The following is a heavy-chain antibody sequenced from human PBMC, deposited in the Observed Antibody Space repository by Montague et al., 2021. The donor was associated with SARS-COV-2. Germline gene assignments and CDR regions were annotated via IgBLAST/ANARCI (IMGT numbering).Heavy chain of an antibody. Sequence: SETLSLTCTVSGGSISSYYWSWIRRPPGKELEWIGEINHSGSTNYNPSLKSRVTISLDTSKNQFSLKLSSVTAADTAVYYCARGRRRYNWRDETSYYYGMDVWGQGTTVTVSS. D-gene: IGHD1-20*01. CDR2: INHSGST. V-gene: IGHV4-34*01. CDR3: ARGRRRYNWRDETSYYYGMDV. J-gene: IGHJ6*02. CDR1: GGSISSYY.